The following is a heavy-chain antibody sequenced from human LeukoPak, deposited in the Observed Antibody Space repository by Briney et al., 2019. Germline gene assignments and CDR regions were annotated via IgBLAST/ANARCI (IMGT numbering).Heavy chain of an antibody. V-gene: IGHV4-38-2*02. CDR2: IYHSGST. Sequence: SETLSLTCTVSGYSISSGYYWGWIRQPPGKGLEWIGSIYHSGSTYYNPSLKSRVTISVDTSKNQFSLKLSSVTAADTAVYYCARGTDILTGYYYYFDYWGQGTLVTVSS. D-gene: IGHD3-9*01. CDR1: GYSISSGYY. J-gene: IGHJ4*02. CDR3: ARGTDILTGYYYYFDY.